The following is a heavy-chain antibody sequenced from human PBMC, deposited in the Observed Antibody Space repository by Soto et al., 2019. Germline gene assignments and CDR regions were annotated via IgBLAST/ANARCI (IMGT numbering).Heavy chain of an antibody. CDR3: ARDSAGHGDYSYYYAMDV. Sequence: EVQLVESGGGLVQPGGSLRLSCAASGFTCSSYSMNWVRQAPGQGLEWVSYISGSSRTIYYADSVRGRVTISRDNAKNSLYLQMNSWRAEDTAVYSCARDSAGHGDYSYYYAMDVWGQGTRVTVSS. J-gene: IGHJ6*02. V-gene: IGHV3-48*01. D-gene: IGHD6-19*01. CDR1: GFTCSSYS. CDR2: ISGSSRTI.